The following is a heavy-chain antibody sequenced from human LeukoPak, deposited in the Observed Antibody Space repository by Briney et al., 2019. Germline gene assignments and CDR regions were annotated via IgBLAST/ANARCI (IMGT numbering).Heavy chain of an antibody. J-gene: IGHJ6*02. V-gene: IGHV1-69*13. Sequence: SVKVSCKASGGTSSNYAISWVRPAPGQGLEWMGGIIPIFGAPNYAQRFQGRVTITADESTGTAYMELSSLRSEDTAVYYCARDWYDSGQSLAYYYYGMDVWGQGTMVTVSS. CDR1: GGTSSNYA. D-gene: IGHD3-3*01. CDR3: ARDWYDSGQSLAYYYYGMDV. CDR2: IIPIFGAP.